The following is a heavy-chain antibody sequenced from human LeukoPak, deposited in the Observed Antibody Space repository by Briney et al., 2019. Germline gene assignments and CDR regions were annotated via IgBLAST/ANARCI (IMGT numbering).Heavy chain of an antibody. D-gene: IGHD2-21*02. CDR2: INPSGGST. Sequence: ASVKVSCKASGYTFTSYYMHWVRQAPGQGLEWMGIINPSGGSTSYAPKFQGRVTMTRDMSTSTVYMELSSLRSEDTAVYYCAIAYCGGDCYSGRGYNAFDIWGQGTMVTVSS. V-gene: IGHV1-46*01. CDR1: GYTFTSYY. CDR3: AIAYCGGDCYSGRGYNAFDI. J-gene: IGHJ3*02.